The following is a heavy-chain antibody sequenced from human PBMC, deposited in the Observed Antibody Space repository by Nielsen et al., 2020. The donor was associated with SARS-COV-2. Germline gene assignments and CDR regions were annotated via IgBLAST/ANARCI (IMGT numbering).Heavy chain of an antibody. D-gene: IGHD1-14*01. J-gene: IGHJ3*01. Sequence: WGSLSLSCAASGFTFSSYSMNWVRQAPGKGLEWVSSISSGSSYIYYADSVKGRFTISRDNAKNSLFLQMNRLEAGDTAIYYCAREGTFAGLNTFDFWGQGTMVTVSS. CDR2: ISSGSSYI. V-gene: IGHV3-21*03. CDR3: AREGTFAGLNTFDF. CDR1: GFTFSSYS.